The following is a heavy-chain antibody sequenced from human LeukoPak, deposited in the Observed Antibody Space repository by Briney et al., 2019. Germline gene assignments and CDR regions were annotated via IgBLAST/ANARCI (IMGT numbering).Heavy chain of an antibody. D-gene: IGHD3-10*01. CDR3: AKDPHPYYGSGSDY. Sequence: GGSLRLSCAASGFTFSSYAMSWVRQAPGKGLEWVSAISGSGGSTYYADSVKGRFTISRDNSKNTLYLQMNSLRAEDTAVYYCAKDPHPYYGSGSDYWGQGTLVTVSS. V-gene: IGHV3-23*01. CDR1: GFTFSSYA. J-gene: IGHJ4*02. CDR2: ISGSGGST.